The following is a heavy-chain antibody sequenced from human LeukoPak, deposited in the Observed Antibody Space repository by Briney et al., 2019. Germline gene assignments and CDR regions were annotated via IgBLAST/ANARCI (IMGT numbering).Heavy chain of an antibody. CDR1: GFTFSSYG. CDR2: ISYDGSNK. J-gene: IGHJ6*02. D-gene: IGHD5-12*01. V-gene: IGHV3-30*18. CDR3: AKAIWGSGYDWGGRYYYYGMDV. Sequence: QPGRSLRLSCAASGFTFSSYGMHWVRQAPGKGLEWVAVISYDGSNKYYADSVKGRFTISRDNSKNTLYLQMNSLRAEDTAVYYCAKAIWGSGYDWGGRYYYYGMDVWGQGTTVTVSS.